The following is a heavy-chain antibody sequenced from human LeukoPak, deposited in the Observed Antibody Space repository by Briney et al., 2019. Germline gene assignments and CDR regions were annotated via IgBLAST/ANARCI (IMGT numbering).Heavy chain of an antibody. Sequence: PGGSLRLSCAASGFSFSIYWMTWVRQAPGKGLEWVANIRPDGGEKYYADSVKGRFTISRDNAKNSLYLQMNSLRAEDTAVYYCARHLRGYSGYDYDYELLYWGQGTLVTVSS. D-gene: IGHD5-12*01. J-gene: IGHJ4*02. CDR3: ARHLRGYSGYDYDYELLY. CDR2: IRPDGGEK. V-gene: IGHV3-7*03. CDR1: GFSFSIYW.